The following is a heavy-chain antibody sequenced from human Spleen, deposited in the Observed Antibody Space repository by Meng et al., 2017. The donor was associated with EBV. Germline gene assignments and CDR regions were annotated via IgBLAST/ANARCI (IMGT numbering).Heavy chain of an antibody. Sequence: QGQLQQWGAGLLKPPETLSLTCAVYGGSFSGYYWSWIRQPPGKGLEWIGEINHSGSTNYNPSLKSRVTISVDTSKNQFSLKLTSMTAADTAVYYCARADYYDTSGNVDFWGQGALVTVSS. V-gene: IGHV4-34*01. CDR2: INHSGST. CDR3: ARADYYDTSGNVDF. CDR1: GGSFSGYY. D-gene: IGHD3-22*01. J-gene: IGHJ4*02.